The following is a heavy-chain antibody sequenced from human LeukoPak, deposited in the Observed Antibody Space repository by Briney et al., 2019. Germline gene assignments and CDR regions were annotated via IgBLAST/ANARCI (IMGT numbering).Heavy chain of an antibody. CDR3: AKGHTYGLGESYLDF. Sequence: GRSLRLSCEASGYTFDDYAMHWVRHAPGKGLEWVSAISWNSGSIGYADSVKGRFTISRDNGKNSLYLQMNSLRTEDTALYYCAKGHTYGLGESYLDFWGQGTLVSV. CDR2: ISWNSGSI. J-gene: IGHJ4*02. CDR1: GYTFDDYA. V-gene: IGHV3-9*01. D-gene: IGHD5-18*01.